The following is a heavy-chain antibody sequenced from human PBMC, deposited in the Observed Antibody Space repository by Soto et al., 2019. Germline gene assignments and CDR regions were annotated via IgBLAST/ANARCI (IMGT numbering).Heavy chain of an antibody. Sequence: VGSLRLSCAASGFTFSSYGMRWVRQAPGKGLEWVAVIWYDGSNKYYADSVKGRFTISRDNSKNTLYLQMNSLRAEDTAVYYCARDLIGYSSGWYGYYYGMDVWGQGTTVTVSS. V-gene: IGHV3-33*01. J-gene: IGHJ6*02. CDR3: ARDLIGYSSGWYGYYYGMDV. CDR2: IWYDGSNK. CDR1: GFTFSSYG. D-gene: IGHD6-13*01.